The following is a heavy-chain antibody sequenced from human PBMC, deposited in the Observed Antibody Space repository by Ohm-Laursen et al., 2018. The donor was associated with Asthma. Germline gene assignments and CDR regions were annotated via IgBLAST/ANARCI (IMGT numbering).Heavy chain of an antibody. J-gene: IGHJ5*02. D-gene: IGHD6-13*01. CDR1: GFTFSDYY. CDR3: ARIAAAGNWFDP. V-gene: IGHV3-11*01. Sequence: SLRLSCSASGFTFSDYYMSWIRQAPGKGLEWVSYISSSGSTIYYADSVKGRFTISRDNAKNSLYLQMNSLRAEDTAVYYCARIAAAGNWFDPWGQGTLVTASS. CDR2: ISSSGSTI.